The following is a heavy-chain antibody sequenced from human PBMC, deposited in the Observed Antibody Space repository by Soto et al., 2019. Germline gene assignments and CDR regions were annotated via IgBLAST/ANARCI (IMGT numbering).Heavy chain of an antibody. CDR2: VSHDGRNT. CDR1: GFTFSDYA. V-gene: IGHV3-30*18. J-gene: IGHJ4*02. Sequence: VQLVESGGGVVQPGRSLRLSCAASGFTFSDYAMHWVRQAPGKGLEWVAFVSHDGRNTHYADSVKGRLTISRDSYKNTVSLEMTSLRAEDTAVYYCAKGGRQWLVTYDFNSCGQGALVTVSS. CDR3: AKGGRQWLVTYDFNS. D-gene: IGHD6-19*01.